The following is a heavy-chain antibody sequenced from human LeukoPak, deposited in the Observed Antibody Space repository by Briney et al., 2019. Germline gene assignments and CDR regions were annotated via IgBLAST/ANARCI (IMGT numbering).Heavy chain of an antibody. Sequence: GGSLRLSCAASGFTFDDYAMHWVRQAPGKGLESVSLSTGDGGRTYFADFVKGRFTISRDNSKNSLFLQMNSLRAEDTALYYCAREGPIAVAGYFDYWGQGSLVTVSS. CDR1: GFTFDDYA. J-gene: IGHJ4*02. D-gene: IGHD6-19*01. V-gene: IGHV3-43*02. CDR3: AREGPIAVAGYFDY. CDR2: STGDGGRT.